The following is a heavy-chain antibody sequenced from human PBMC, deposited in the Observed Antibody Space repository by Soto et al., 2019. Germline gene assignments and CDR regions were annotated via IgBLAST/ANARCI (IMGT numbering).Heavy chain of an antibody. CDR2: INSNGGST. D-gene: IGHD5-12*01. V-gene: IGHV3-64D*06. J-gene: IGHJ4*02. CDR1: GFTFSSYA. CDR3: VTAGYSGYDWDY. Sequence: EVQLVESGGGLVQPGGSLRLSCSASGFTFSSYAMHWVRQAPGKGLEYVSVINSNGGSTYYADSVKGRFTISRDNSKNTLYLQMSSRRAEDTAVYYCVTAGYSGYDWDYWGQGTLVTVSS.